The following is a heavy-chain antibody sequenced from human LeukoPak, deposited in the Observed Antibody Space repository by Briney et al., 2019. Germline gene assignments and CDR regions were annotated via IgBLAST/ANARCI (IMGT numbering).Heavy chain of an antibody. CDR3: ARATAMPSSYYFDY. V-gene: IGHV4-39*07. D-gene: IGHD2-2*01. CDR2: VYYSGST. Sequence: SETLSLTCTVSGGSISTTNYYWGWIRQSPGKGLEWFGCVYYSGSTYYNPSLKSRVTISVDTSQNQFSLQLTSVTAADTAVYYCARATAMPSSYYFDYWGQGALVTVSS. CDR1: GGSISTTNYY. J-gene: IGHJ4*02.